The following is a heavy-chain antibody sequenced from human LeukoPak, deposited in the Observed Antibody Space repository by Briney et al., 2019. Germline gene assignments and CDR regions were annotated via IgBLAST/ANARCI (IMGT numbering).Heavy chain of an antibody. CDR1: GGSISSSSYY. CDR2: IYYSGST. Sequence: SETLSLTCTVSGGSISSSSYYWGWIRQPPGKGLEWIGSIYYSGSTYYNPSPKSRVTISVDTSKNQFSLKLSSVTAADTAVYYCARVPCSSTSCYKLVDYWGQGTLVTVSS. CDR3: ARVPCSSTSCYKLVDY. J-gene: IGHJ4*02. D-gene: IGHD2-2*02. V-gene: IGHV4-39*01.